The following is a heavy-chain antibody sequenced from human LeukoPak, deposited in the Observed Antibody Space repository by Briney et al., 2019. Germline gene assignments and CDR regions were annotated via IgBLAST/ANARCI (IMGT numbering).Heavy chain of an antibody. CDR3: ARYGENKGYFDY. D-gene: IGHD2/OR15-2a*01. J-gene: IGHJ4*02. Sequence: GEALKISCKGSGYSFTSYLIGWVGQMPGKGLELMGIIYPGDSDTRYSPSFQGQVTISADKSISTTYLQWSSLKASDTAMYYCARYGENKGYFDYWGQGTLVTVSS. CDR2: IYPGDSDT. V-gene: IGHV5-51*01. CDR1: GYSFTSYL.